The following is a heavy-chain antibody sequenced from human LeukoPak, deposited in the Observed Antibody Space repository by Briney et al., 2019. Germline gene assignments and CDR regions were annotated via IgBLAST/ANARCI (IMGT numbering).Heavy chain of an antibody. D-gene: IGHD4-23*01. CDR1: GGTFSSYA. Sequence: SVKVSCKASGGTFSSYAFSWVRQAPGQGLEWMGGIIPIFGTANYAQKFQGRVTITADESTSTAYMELSSLRSEDTAVYYCARLNYGGTYYFDYWGQGTLVTVSS. V-gene: IGHV1-69*13. CDR3: ARLNYGGTYYFDY. CDR2: IIPIFGTA. J-gene: IGHJ4*02.